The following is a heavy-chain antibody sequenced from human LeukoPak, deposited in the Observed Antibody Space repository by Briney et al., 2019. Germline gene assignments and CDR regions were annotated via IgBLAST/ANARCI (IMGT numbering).Heavy chain of an antibody. CDR3: GRVGGRSVSAKGDAFDI. CDR2: ISSSGATI. V-gene: IGHV3-48*04. D-gene: IGHD3-10*01. J-gene: IGHJ3*02. Sequence: GGSLRLSCATSGFTVSIYSMNWVRRAPGKGLEWVSYISSSGATIYYADSVKGRFTISRDSAKNSLYLQMNSLRAEDTAMYYCGRVGGRSVSAKGDAFDIWGQGTMVTVSS. CDR1: GFTVSIYS.